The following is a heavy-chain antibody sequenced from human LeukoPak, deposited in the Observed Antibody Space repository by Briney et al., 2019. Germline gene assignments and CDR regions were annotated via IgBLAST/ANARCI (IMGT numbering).Heavy chain of an antibody. D-gene: IGHD6-19*01. V-gene: IGHV1-69*13. J-gene: IGHJ4*02. CDR3: ATPGYSSGWYENSLDY. Sequence: SVKVSCKASGGTFSSYAISWVRQAPGQGLEWMGGIIPIFGTANYAQKFQGRVTITADESTSTAYMELSSLRSEDTAVYYCATPGYSSGWYENSLDYWGQGTLVTVSS. CDR2: IIPIFGTA. CDR1: GGTFSSYA.